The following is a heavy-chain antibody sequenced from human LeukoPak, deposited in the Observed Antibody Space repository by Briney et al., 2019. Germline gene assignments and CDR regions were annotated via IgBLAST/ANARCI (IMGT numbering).Heavy chain of an antibody. CDR3: ARSWGGRYSYA. D-gene: IGHD5-18*01. Sequence: GASVKVSCKASGYSFTSYGISWVRQAPGQGLGWVGWISAYNGNTNNAHKLQGRVTMTTDTSTSTAYMELRRLRSDDTAVYYCARSWGGRYSYAWGQGTLVTVSS. J-gene: IGHJ4*02. CDR1: GYSFTSYG. V-gene: IGHV1-18*01. CDR2: ISAYNGNT.